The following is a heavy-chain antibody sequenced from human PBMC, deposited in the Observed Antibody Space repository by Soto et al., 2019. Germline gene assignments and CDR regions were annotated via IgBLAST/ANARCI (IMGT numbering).Heavy chain of an antibody. CDR3: AKGDNLGPKTGYAFDP. Sequence: QTLSLTCAISGDSVSSNTASWNWIRQSPSRGLEWLGRTYFRSKWYNDYAVSVKSRIIINPDTSNNQFSLQLNSVTPEDTAGYFCAKGDNLGPKTGYAFDPWGQGIMVTVSS. CDR1: GDSVSSNTAS. D-gene: IGHD5-12*01. CDR2: TYFRSKWYN. J-gene: IGHJ5*02. V-gene: IGHV6-1*01.